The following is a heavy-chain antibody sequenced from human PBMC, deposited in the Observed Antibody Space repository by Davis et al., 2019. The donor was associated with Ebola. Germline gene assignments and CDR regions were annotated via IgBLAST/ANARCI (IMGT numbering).Heavy chain of an antibody. Sequence: PSETLSLTCTVPGGSISSYYWSWIRQPPGKGLEWIGYIYYSGSTNYNPSLKSRVTISVDTSKNQFSLKLSSVTAADTAVYYCARDKTTVTPGYYYGMDVWGQGTTVTVSS. CDR2: IYYSGST. V-gene: IGHV4-59*01. CDR3: ARDKTTVTPGYYYGMDV. J-gene: IGHJ6*02. CDR1: GGSISSYY. D-gene: IGHD4-17*01.